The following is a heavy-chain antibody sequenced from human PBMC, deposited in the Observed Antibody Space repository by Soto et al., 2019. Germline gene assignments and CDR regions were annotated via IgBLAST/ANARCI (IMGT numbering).Heavy chain of an antibody. Sequence: EVQLLESGGGLVQPGGSLRLSCAASGFTFSSYAMSWVRQAPGKGLEWVSAISGSGGSTYYADSVKGRFTISRDNSKNTLYLQMSSLRGEDTAVYYCAKDMYSSSWYFYYYSMDVWGQGTTVTVSS. D-gene: IGHD6-13*01. V-gene: IGHV3-23*01. CDR1: GFTFSSYA. J-gene: IGHJ6*02. CDR2: ISGSGGST. CDR3: AKDMYSSSWYFYYYSMDV.